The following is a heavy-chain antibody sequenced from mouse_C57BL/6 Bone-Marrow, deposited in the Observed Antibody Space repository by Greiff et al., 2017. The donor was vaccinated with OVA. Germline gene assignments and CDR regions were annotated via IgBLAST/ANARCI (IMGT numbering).Heavy chain of an antibody. CDR1: GYTFTDYY. CDR3: ARERNYGNGKFAY. Sequence: EVQLQQSGPELVKPGASVKISCKASGYTFTDYYMNWVKQSHGKSLEWIGDINPNNGGTSYNQKFKGKATLTVDKSSSTAYMELRSLTSEDSAVYYCARERNYGNGKFAYWGQGTLVTVSA. V-gene: IGHV1-26*01. J-gene: IGHJ3*01. D-gene: IGHD2-1*01. CDR2: INPNNGGT.